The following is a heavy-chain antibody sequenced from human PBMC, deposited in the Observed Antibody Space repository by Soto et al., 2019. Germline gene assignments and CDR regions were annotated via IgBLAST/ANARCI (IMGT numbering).Heavy chain of an antibody. D-gene: IGHD6-13*01. J-gene: IGHJ3*01. CDR2: ISAATGNT. Sequence: SLKVSCKASGYSLTTYAMHWVRQAPGQRLEWMGWISAATGNTKYSQKFQGRVSISRDTSASTVYMELSSLRSEDTAVYYCARTIPAAGRDSFDLWGQGTMVTVSS. CDR1: GYSLTTYA. CDR3: ARTIPAAGRDSFDL. V-gene: IGHV1-3*01.